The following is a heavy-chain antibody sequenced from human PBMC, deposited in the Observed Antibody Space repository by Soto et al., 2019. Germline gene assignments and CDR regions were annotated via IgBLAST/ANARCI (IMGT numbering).Heavy chain of an antibody. Sequence: QLQLQESGPGLVKPSETLSLTCTVSGGSISSSSYYWGWIRQPPGKGLEWIGSIYYSGSTYYNPSLKSRVTISVDTSKNQFSLKLSSVTAADTAVYYCASSGYSSGWEDWGQGTLVTVSS. V-gene: IGHV4-39*01. J-gene: IGHJ4*02. CDR1: GGSISSSSYY. CDR2: IYYSGST. CDR3: ASSGYSSGWED. D-gene: IGHD6-19*01.